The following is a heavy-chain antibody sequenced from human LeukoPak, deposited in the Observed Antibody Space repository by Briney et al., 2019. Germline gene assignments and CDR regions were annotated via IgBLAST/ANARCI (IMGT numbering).Heavy chain of an antibody. Sequence: SETLSLTCTVSGGSISSYYWSWIRQPPGKGLEWIGYIYYSGSTNYYPSLKSRVTISVDKSKNQFSLKLSSVTAADTAVYYCARQEGSSGWADYWGQGTLVTVSS. D-gene: IGHD6-19*01. CDR2: IYYSGST. V-gene: IGHV4-59*08. CDR1: GGSISSYY. CDR3: ARQEGSSGWADY. J-gene: IGHJ4*02.